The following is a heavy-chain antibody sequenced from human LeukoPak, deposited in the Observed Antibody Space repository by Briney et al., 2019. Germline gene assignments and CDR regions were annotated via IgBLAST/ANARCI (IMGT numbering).Heavy chain of an antibody. CDR2: IYYSGST. CDR1: GGFISSGGYY. V-gene: IGHV4-31*03. J-gene: IGHJ4*02. CDR3: ARERNGEAFDY. D-gene: IGHD1-1*01. Sequence: PSETLSLTCTVSGGFISSGGYYWSWIRQHPGKGLEWIGYIYYSGSTYYNPSLKSRVTISVDTSKNQFSLKLSSVTAADTAVYYCARERNGEAFDYWGQGTLVTVSS.